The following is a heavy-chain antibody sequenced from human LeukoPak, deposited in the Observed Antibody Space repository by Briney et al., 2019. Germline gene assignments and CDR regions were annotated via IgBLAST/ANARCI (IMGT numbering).Heavy chain of an antibody. D-gene: IGHD3-9*01. CDR3: ARDSGPNYDILTGYSAHYWYFDL. J-gene: IGHJ2*01. CDR1: GFMIRNYE. CDR2: IDYSGTTI. V-gene: IGHV3-48*03. Sequence: GGSLRLSCAASGFMIRNYEMTWVRQAPGKGLEWFSYIDYSGTTIHYADAVKGRFTISRDDAQNSLYLQMNSLRAEDTAVYYCARDSGPNYDILTGYSAHYWYFDLWGRGTLVTVSS.